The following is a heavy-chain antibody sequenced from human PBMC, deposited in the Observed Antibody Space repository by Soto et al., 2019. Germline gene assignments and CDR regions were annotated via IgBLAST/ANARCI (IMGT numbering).Heavy chain of an antibody. J-gene: IGHJ2*01. V-gene: IGHV3-64*04. CDR3: AKEPVGPDWYFDL. CDR2: ITSNGCIT. Sequence: GGSLRLSCSASGFTFSSYAMHWVRQAPGKGLEDASAITSNGCITYYADSVKGRFTVSRDNSKNTLYLQMNSLRAEDTAVYNCAKEPVGPDWYFDLWGRGTLVTVSS. CDR1: GFTFSSYA.